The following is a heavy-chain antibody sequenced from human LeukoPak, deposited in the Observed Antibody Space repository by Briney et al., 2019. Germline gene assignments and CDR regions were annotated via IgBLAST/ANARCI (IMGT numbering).Heavy chain of an antibody. Sequence: SETLSLTCTVSGGSISSSSYYWGWIRQPPGKGLEWIGSTYYSGSTYYDPSLKSRVTISVDTSKNQFSLKLSSVTAADTAVYYCARQFGTMIVVPRWFDPWGQGTLVTVSS. V-gene: IGHV4-39*01. CDR2: TYYSGST. CDR1: GGSISSSSYY. D-gene: IGHD3-22*01. CDR3: ARQFGTMIVVPRWFDP. J-gene: IGHJ5*02.